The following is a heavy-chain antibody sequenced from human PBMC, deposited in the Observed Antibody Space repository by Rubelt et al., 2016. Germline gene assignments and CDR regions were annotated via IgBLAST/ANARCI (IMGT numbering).Heavy chain of an antibody. J-gene: IGHJ5*02. CDR3: ARHAGDGGNAEDWFDP. CDR1: GYSFTSYW. CDR2: IDPSDSYT. D-gene: IGHD4-23*01. Sequence: EVLLVQSGAEVKKPGESLRISCKGSGYSFTSYWISWVRQMPGKGLEWMGRIDPSDSYTNYSPSVQGHVTSAADKSISTAYLQWSRLKASDTAMYYCARHAGDGGNAEDWFDPWGQGTLVTVSS. V-gene: IGHV5-10-1*01.